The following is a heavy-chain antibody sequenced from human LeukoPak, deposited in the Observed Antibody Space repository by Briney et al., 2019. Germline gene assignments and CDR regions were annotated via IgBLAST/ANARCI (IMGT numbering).Heavy chain of an antibody. V-gene: IGHV1-46*01. CDR3: ARDGLYCSSTSCYADYYYYMDV. CDR2: INPSGGST. CDR1: GYTFTSYY. J-gene: IGHJ6*03. Sequence: ASVKVSCKASGYTFTSYYMHWVRQAPGQGLEWMGIINPSGGSTSYAQKFQGRVTMTRDTSTSTVYMELSILRSEDTAVYYCARDGLYCSSTSCYADYYYYMDVWGKGTTVTISS. D-gene: IGHD2-2*01.